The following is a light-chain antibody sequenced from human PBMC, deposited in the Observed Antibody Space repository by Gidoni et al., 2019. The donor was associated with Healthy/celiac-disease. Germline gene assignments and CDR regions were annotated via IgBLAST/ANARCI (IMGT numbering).Light chain of an antibody. V-gene: IGKV3-20*01. J-gene: IGKJ2*02. CDR1: QSVSSSY. CDR2: GAS. CDR3: QQYGSSPRT. Sequence: EIVLTQSPGTPSLSPGERATLSCWASQSVSSSYLAWYQQKPGQAPRLLIYGASSRATGIPDGFSGGGSGTDFTLTISRLEPEDFAVYYCQQYGSSPRTFGQGTKLEIK.